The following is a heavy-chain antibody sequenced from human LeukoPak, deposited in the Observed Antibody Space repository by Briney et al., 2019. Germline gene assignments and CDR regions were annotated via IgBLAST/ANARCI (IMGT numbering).Heavy chain of an antibody. J-gene: IGHJ4*02. CDR1: GFTFSNYA. D-gene: IGHD2-15*01. V-gene: IGHV3-23*01. CDR3: AKDHLPNFMTPFDY. Sequence: GGSLRLSCAASGFTFSNYAMTWVRQAPGKGLDWVSSITDSGMSSYYADSVKGRFTISRDNSKNTLYLQMNSLRAEDTAVYYCAKDHLPNFMTPFDYWGQGTLVTVSS. CDR2: ITDSGMSS.